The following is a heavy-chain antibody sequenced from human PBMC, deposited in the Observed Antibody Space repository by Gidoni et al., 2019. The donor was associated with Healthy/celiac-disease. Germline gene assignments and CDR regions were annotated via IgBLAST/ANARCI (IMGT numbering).Heavy chain of an antibody. CDR1: GFPFSSYA. D-gene: IGHD1-1*01. J-gene: IGHJ4*02. CDR2: ISDDRSNK. Sequence: QGQLVESGGGVVKPGGSLRLSCAASGFPFSSYAMHWVRQAPGKGLEWVAVISDDRSNKDYAHSVKGRFTISRDNSKNTLYLQMNSLRAEDTAIYYCARDRVQLWPLYDFDYWGQGTLVTVSS. V-gene: IGHV3-30-3*01. CDR3: ARDRVQLWPLYDFDY.